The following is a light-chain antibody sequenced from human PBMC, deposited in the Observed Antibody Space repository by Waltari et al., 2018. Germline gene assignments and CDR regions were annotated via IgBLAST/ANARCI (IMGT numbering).Light chain of an antibody. CDR1: QTFYQY. Sequence: DVQMTQSPSSLSASVGDRVTITCRASQTFYQYLNWYQQRQGQVPRLLIYTASTLQRGVPSRFSGSGSGTDFTLTITGLQPEDVGIYYCQQTSRTPLTFGGGTKVELK. CDR2: TAS. J-gene: IGKJ4*01. V-gene: IGKV1-39*01. CDR3: QQTSRTPLT.